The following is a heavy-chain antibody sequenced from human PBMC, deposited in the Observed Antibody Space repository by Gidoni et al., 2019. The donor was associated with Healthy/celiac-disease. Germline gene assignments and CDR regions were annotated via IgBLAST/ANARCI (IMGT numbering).Heavy chain of an antibody. V-gene: IGHV4-61*02. J-gene: IGHJ5*02. Sequence: QVQLQASGPGLVKPSQTLSLTCTVSGGSISRGSYYWSWIRQPAGKGLEWIGRIYTSGSTNYNPSLKSRVTMSVDTSKNQFSLKLSSVTAADTAVYYCARAGGSSWYGADWFDPWGQGTLVTVSS. CDR2: IYTSGST. CDR1: GGSISRGSYY. CDR3: ARAGGSSWYGADWFDP. D-gene: IGHD6-13*01.